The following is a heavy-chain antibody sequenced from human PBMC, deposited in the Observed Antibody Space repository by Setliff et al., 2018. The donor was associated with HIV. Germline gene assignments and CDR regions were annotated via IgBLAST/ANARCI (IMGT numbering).Heavy chain of an antibody. CDR1: GGSFSGYY. V-gene: IGHV4-34*01. CDR2: INHSGST. D-gene: IGHD6-13*01. Sequence: SETLSLTCAVYGGSFSGYYWTWIRQSPGKGLAWNGQINHSGSTNCNPSLKSRVSISTDTSKNQFSLKLSSVTAADTAVYYCASNRIAAAAQFDYWGQGTLVTVSS. J-gene: IGHJ4*02. CDR3: ASNRIAAAAQFDY.